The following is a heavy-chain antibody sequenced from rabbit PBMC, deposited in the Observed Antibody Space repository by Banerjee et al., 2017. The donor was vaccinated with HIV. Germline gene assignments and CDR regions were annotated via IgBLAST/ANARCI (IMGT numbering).Heavy chain of an antibody. CDR2: IDSGSSGFT. CDR3: ARDTSSSFSSYGMDL. CDR1: GVSFSGNSY. D-gene: IGHD1-1*01. Sequence: QSLEESGGDLVKPGASLTLTCIASGVSFSGNSYMCWVRQAPGKGLEWIAFIDSGSSGFTYFASWANGRFTISKTSSTTVTLQMTSLTAADTATYFCARDTSSSFSSYGMDLWGPGTLVTVS. V-gene: IGHV1S40*01. J-gene: IGHJ6*01.